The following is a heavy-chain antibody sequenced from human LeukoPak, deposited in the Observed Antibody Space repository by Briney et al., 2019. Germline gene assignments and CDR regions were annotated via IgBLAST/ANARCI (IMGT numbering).Heavy chain of an antibody. Sequence: NPSETLSLTCTVSGGSISSYYWSWIRQPDGKGLEWSGRIYTSGSTNYNTSLKSRVTMSVDTSKNQFSLKLSSVTAADTAVYYCASRRVAAAGGRYMDVWGKGTTVTISS. D-gene: IGHD6-13*01. CDR1: GGSISSYY. J-gene: IGHJ6*03. CDR3: ASRRVAAAGGRYMDV. V-gene: IGHV4-4*07. CDR2: IYTSGST.